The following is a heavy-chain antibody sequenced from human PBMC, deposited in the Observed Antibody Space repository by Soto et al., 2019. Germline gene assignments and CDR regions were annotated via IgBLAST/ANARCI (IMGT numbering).Heavy chain of an antibody. V-gene: IGHV3-13*01. D-gene: IGHD2-15*01. CDR3: ARGGYCSGGSCYSYAFDI. J-gene: IGHJ3*02. CDR1: GFTFSSYD. Sequence: EGSLRLSCAASGFTFSSYDMHWVRQATGKGLEWVSAIGTAGNTYYPGSVKGRFTISRENAKNSLYLQMNSLRAGDTAVYYCARGGYCSGGSCYSYAFDIWGQGTMVTVSS. CDR2: IGTAGNT.